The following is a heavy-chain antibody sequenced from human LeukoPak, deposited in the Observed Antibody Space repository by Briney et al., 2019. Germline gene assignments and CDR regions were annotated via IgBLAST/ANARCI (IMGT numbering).Heavy chain of an antibody. V-gene: IGHV3-30*18. CDR3: AKAASYSGYDPFDY. J-gene: IGHJ4*02. CDR1: GFTFSSYG. D-gene: IGHD5-12*01. CDR2: ISYDGSNK. Sequence: PGGSLRLSCAASGFTFSSYGMHWVRQAPGKGLEWVAVISYDGSNKYYADSVKGRFTISRDNSKNTLYLQMNSLRAEDTAVYYCAKAASYSGYDPFDYWGQGTLVTVSS.